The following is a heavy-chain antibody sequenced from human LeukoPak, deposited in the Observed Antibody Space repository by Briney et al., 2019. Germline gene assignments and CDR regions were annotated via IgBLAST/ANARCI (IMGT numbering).Heavy chain of an antibody. CDR1: GGSISSNSYY. CDR3: ARWRTARTGFDY. Sequence: PSETLSLTCTVSGGSISSNSYYWGWIRQPPGKGLEWIGSIYYSGSPYYNPSLKSRFTISVDTSKNQFSLKVISVTAADTAVYYCARWRTARTGFDYWGQGTLVTVSS. J-gene: IGHJ4*02. V-gene: IGHV4-39*01. D-gene: IGHD3/OR15-3a*01. CDR2: IYYSGSP.